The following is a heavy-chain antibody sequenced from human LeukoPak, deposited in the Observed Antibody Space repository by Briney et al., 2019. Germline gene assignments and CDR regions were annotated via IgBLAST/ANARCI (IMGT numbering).Heavy chain of an antibody. CDR2: TYYRSKWYN. CDR3: ARHYVSGTTAKGYFHY. D-gene: IGHD2-21*02. Sequence: SQTLSLTCAISGDSVSSNSAAWNWIRQSPSRGLEWLGTTYYRSKWYNDYAVSVKSRITINPDTSKNQFSLRLTSVTAADTAVYFCARHYVSGTTAKGYFHYWGQGNLVIVSS. J-gene: IGHJ4*02. V-gene: IGHV6-1*01. CDR1: GDSVSSNSAA.